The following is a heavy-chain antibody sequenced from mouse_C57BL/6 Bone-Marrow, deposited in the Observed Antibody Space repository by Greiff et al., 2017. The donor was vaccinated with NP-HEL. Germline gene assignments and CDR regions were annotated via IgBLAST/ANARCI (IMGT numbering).Heavy chain of an antibody. Sequence: VQLQQSGPELVKPGASVKISCKASGYAFSSSWMNWVKQRPGKGLEWNGRIYPGDGDTNYNGKFKGKATLTADKSSSTAYMQLSILTSEYSEVYFCAPLYYYGSSYFDYWGKGTTLTVSS. CDR1: GYAFSSSW. V-gene: IGHV1-82*01. J-gene: IGHJ2*01. CDR2: IYPGDGDT. CDR3: APLYYYGSSYFDY. D-gene: IGHD1-1*01.